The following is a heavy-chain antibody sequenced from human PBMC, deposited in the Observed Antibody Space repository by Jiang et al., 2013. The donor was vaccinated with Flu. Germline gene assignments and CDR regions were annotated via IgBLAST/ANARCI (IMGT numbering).Heavy chain of an antibody. CDR3: ARVGSYGDYNDY. D-gene: IGHD4-17*01. Sequence: SGAEVKKPGSSVKVSCKASGGTFSSYAISWVRQAPGQGLEWMGRIIPILGIANYAQKFQGRVTITTDKSTSTAYMELSSLRSEDTAVYYCARVGSYGDYNDYWGQGTLVTVSS. CDR1: GGTFSSYA. CDR2: IIPILGIA. V-gene: IGHV1-69*04. J-gene: IGHJ4*02.